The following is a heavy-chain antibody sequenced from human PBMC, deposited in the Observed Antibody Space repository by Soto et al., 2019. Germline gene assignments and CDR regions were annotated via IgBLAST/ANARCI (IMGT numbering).Heavy chain of an antibody. D-gene: IGHD3-22*01. J-gene: IGHJ3*02. CDR3: ARGSSGHAFDI. V-gene: IGHV3-53*04. CDR2: IYSGRST. Sequence: EVQLVESGGGLVQPGGSLRLSCAASGFTVSSDYMSWVRQAPGKGLEWVSVIYSGRSTYYADSVKGRFTISRHNSKNTLYLQMNSLRAEDTAVYYCARGSSGHAFDIWGQGTMVTVSS. CDR1: GFTVSSDY.